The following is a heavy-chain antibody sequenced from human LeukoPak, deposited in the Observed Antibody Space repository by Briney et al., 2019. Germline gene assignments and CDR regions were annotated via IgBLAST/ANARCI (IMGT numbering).Heavy chain of an antibody. Sequence: SETLSLTCTVSGGSISSYYWSWIRQPPGKGLEWIGYIYSSGSTNYNPSLKSRITISVDTSKNQFSLKLSSVTAADTAVYYCARFAYCGGHCWYYFDYWGQGTLVTVSS. V-gene: IGHV4-59*01. CDR1: GGSISSYY. D-gene: IGHD2-21*02. CDR2: IYSSGST. J-gene: IGHJ4*02. CDR3: ARFAYCGGHCWYYFDY.